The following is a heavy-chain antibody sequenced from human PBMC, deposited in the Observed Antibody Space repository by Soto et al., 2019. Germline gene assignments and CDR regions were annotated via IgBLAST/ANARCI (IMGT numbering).Heavy chain of an antibody. Sequence: SETLSLTCAVYGGSFSGYYWGWIRQPPGKGLEWIGEINHSGSTNHNPSLKSRVTISVDTSKNQFSLKLSSVTAADTAVYYCARGTIFAVKGNYYYYYGMDVWGQGTTVTVSS. CDR2: INHSGST. J-gene: IGHJ6*02. CDR3: ARGTIFAVKGNYYYYYGMDV. CDR1: GGSFSGYY. D-gene: IGHD3-3*01. V-gene: IGHV4-34*01.